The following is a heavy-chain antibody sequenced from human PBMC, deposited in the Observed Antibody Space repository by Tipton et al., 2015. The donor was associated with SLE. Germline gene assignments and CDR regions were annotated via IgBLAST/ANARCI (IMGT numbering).Heavy chain of an antibody. CDR1: GDSISGHY. CDR3: ARGGCSGGSCYPYYYGMDV. Sequence: LRLSCTVSGDSISGHYWSWFRQSPGKGLEWIGRIYSSGTTNYYPSLKSRVTMSVDTSKNQFSLKLSSVTAADTAVYYCARGGCSGGSCYPYYYGMDVWGPGTTVTVSS. CDR2: IYSSGTT. J-gene: IGHJ6*02. D-gene: IGHD2-15*01. V-gene: IGHV4-4*07.